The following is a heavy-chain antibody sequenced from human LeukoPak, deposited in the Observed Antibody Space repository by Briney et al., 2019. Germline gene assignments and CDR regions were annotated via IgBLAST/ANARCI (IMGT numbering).Heavy chain of an antibody. CDR1: GFTFSSYG. Sequence: GGSLRLSCTASGFTFSSYGMSWVRQAPGKGLEWVSVISGSGGSTYYADSVKGRFTISRDNPKNTLYLQMNSLRPEDTAVYYCAGHFGAWHYFDYWGQGTLVTVSS. V-gene: IGHV3-23*01. J-gene: IGHJ4*02. D-gene: IGHD3-3*01. CDR2: ISGSGGST. CDR3: AGHFGAWHYFDY.